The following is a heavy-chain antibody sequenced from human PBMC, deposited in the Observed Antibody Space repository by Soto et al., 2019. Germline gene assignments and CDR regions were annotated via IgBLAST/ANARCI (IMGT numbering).Heavy chain of an antibody. Sequence: ASVNVSFQSSTETFHYYVIAGLRPAAGQGLEWMGLISTYNSNTNTDNKKRFQGRITMTTDSASNTAYMELRSLTPDDTAVYYCARGAQKNVYASIGPWGQGTLVTVSS. V-gene: IGHV1-18*04. J-gene: IGHJ5*02. D-gene: IGHD2-8*01. CDR2: ISTYNSNT. CDR3: ARGAQKNVYASIGP. CDR1: TETFHYYV.